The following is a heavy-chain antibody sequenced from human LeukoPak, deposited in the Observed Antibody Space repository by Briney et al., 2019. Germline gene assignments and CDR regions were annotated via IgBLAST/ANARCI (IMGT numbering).Heavy chain of an antibody. D-gene: IGHD2-2*01. V-gene: IGHV3-7*01. CDR1: GFTFSSYW. CDR3: ARSPISDIVVVPAATDAFDI. Sequence: AGGSLRLSCAASGFTFSSYWMSWVRQAPGKGLEWVANIKQDGSEKYYVDSVKGRFTISRDNAKNSLYLQMNSLRAEDTAVYYCARSPISDIVVVPAATDAFDIWGQGTMVTVSS. J-gene: IGHJ3*02. CDR2: IKQDGSEK.